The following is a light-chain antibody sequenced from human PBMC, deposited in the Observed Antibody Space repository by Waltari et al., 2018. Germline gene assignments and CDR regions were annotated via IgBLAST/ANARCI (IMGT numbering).Light chain of an antibody. CDR1: SSDFRNYNL. CDR3: CSYAGVSTWV. V-gene: IGLV2-23*01. J-gene: IGLJ3*02. Sequence: QSALTQPASVSGSPGQSITISCTGISSDFRNYNLVSWYQQPPGQAPKLMIYEDIKRPSGVSNRFSGSKSGDTASLTISGLQAEDESDYYCCSYAGVSTWVFGGGTKVTVL. CDR2: EDI.